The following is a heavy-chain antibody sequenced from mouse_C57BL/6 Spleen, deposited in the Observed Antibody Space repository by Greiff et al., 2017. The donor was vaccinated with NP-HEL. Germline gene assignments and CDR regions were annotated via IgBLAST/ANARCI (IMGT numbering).Heavy chain of an antibody. V-gene: IGHV1-74*01. Sequence: VQLQQPGAELVKPGASVKVSCKASGYTFTSYWMHWVKQRPGQGLEWIGRIHPSDSDTNYNQKFKGKATLTVAKSSSTAYMQLISLTSEDSAVYYCANSIYDGYYSLLAYWGQGTLVTVS. CDR1: GYTFTSYW. J-gene: IGHJ3*01. CDR2: IHPSDSDT. D-gene: IGHD2-3*01. CDR3: ANSIYDGYYSLLAY.